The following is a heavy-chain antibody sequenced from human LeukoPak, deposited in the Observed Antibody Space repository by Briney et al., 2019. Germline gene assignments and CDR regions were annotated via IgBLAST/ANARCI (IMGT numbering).Heavy chain of an antibody. J-gene: IGHJ2*01. Sequence: PSETLSLTCTVSGGSISSYYWSWIRQPPGKGLEWIGYIYYSGSTYYNPSLKSRVTISVDTSKNQFSLKLSSVTAADTAVYYCARRQWLVLSYFDLWGRGTLVTVSS. CDR1: GGSISSYY. CDR2: IYYSGST. V-gene: IGHV4-59*04. CDR3: ARRQWLVLSYFDL. D-gene: IGHD6-19*01.